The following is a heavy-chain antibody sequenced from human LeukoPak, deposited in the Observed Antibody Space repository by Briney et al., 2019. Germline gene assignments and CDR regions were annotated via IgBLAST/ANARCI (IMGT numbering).Heavy chain of an antibody. V-gene: IGHV3-7*01. J-gene: IGHJ4*02. Sequence: GGSLRLSCAASGFTFSSYWMSWVRQAPGKGLEWVANIKQDGSEKYYVDSVKGRFTISRDNSKNTLSLQMNGLRAEDTAIYYCAKDGVMITFGEVIAEYYFDYWGQGTLVTVSS. CDR3: AKDGVMITFGEVIAEYYFDY. CDR2: IKQDGSEK. CDR1: GFTFSSYW. D-gene: IGHD3-16*02.